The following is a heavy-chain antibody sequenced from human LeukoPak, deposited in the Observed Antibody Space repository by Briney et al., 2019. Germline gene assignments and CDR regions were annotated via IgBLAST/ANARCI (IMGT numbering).Heavy chain of an antibody. CDR3: ARDKAGATSAGTFDY. V-gene: IGHV3-23*01. D-gene: IGHD1-26*01. Sequence: GGSLRLSCAASGFTFSSYAMSWVRQAPGKGLEWVSAISGSGGSTYYADSVKGRFTISRDNSKNTLYLQMNSLRAEDTAVYYCARDKAGATSAGTFDYWGQGTLVNVSS. J-gene: IGHJ4*02. CDR2: ISGSGGST. CDR1: GFTFSSYA.